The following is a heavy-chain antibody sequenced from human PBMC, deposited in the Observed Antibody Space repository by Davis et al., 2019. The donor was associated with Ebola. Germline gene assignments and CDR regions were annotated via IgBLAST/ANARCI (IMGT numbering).Heavy chain of an antibody. D-gene: IGHD2-21*02. J-gene: IGHJ6*04. Sequence: AASVKVSCKASGYTFTSYGISWVRQAPGQGLEWMGWISAYNGNTNYAQKLQGRVTMTRDTSTSTVYMELSSLRSEDTAVYYCAREENVVVTATNYYYYGMDVWGKGTTVTVSS. CDR3: AREENVVVTATNYYYYGMDV. V-gene: IGHV1-18*04. CDR2: ISAYNGNT. CDR1: GYTFTSYG.